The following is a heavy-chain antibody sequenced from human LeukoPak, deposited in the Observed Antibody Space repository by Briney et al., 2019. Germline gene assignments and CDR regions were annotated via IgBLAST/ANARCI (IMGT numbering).Heavy chain of an antibody. J-gene: IGHJ5*02. Sequence: GGSLRLSCAPSGFTFSDYYMTWIRQAPGKGLEWVSYISSSGSTIYYADSVKGRFTISRDNAKNSLYLQMNSLRVEDTAVYYCAKDLMRDRWFGESWGQGTLVTVSS. V-gene: IGHV3-11*04. CDR1: GFTFSDYY. CDR3: AKDLMRDRWFGES. D-gene: IGHD3-10*01. CDR2: ISSSGSTI.